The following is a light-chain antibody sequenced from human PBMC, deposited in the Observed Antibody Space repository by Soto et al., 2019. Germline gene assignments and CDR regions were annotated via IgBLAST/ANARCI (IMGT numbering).Light chain of an antibody. CDR1: QSVSSN. J-gene: IGKJ4*01. CDR2: NPS. V-gene: IGKV3-15*01. Sequence: EIVMTQSPATLSVSPGERATLSCRASQSVSSNLAWYQQKPGQAPKLLIYNPSTRATGIPARFSGSGSGTEFTLTISSLQSEDFASYYCPQYDNWPLTFGGGTK. CDR3: PQYDNWPLT.